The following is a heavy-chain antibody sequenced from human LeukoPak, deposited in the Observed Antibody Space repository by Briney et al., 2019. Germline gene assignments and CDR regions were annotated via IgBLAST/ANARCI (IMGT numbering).Heavy chain of an antibody. J-gene: IGHJ4*02. CDR1: GGSVSGYY. CDR2: IYYSGTT. CDR3: ARGSIAAAGSDNIDY. Sequence: SETLSLTCTVSGGSVSGYYWSWIRQPPGKGLERIGFIYYSGTTSYNPSLKSRVTISVDTSKDQFSLKLSSVSAADTAVYYCARGSIAAAGSDNIDYWGQGTLVTVSS. D-gene: IGHD6-13*01. V-gene: IGHV4-59*02.